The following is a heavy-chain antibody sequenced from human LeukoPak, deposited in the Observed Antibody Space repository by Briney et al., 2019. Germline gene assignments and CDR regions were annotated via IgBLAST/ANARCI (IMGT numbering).Heavy chain of an antibody. CDR2: ISVSGNT. D-gene: IGHD2-2*01. J-gene: IGHJ4*02. CDR3: AKDLKEGFCSTTSCYGIDS. V-gene: IGHV3-23*01. Sequence: GGSLRLSCAASGFTLSSYAMSWVRQGPGKGLEWVSAISVSGNTYHADSVKGRFTISRDSSKNTLYLQMNSLRAGDAAVYYCAKDLKEGFCSTTSCYGIDSWGQGTLVTVSS. CDR1: GFTLSSYA.